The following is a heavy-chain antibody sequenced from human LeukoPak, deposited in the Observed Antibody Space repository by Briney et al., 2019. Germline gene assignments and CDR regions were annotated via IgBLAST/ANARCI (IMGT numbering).Heavy chain of an antibody. J-gene: IGHJ5*02. D-gene: IGHD3-3*01. Sequence: ETSETLSLTCTVSGGSISSSSYYWGWIRQPPGKGLEWIGSIYYSGSTYYNPSLKSRVTISVDTSKNQFSLKLSSVTAADTAAYYCASHVDYDFWSGYYTSWFDPWGQGTLVTVSS. CDR2: IYYSGST. CDR3: ASHVDYDFWSGYYTSWFDP. CDR1: GGSISSSSYY. V-gene: IGHV4-39*01.